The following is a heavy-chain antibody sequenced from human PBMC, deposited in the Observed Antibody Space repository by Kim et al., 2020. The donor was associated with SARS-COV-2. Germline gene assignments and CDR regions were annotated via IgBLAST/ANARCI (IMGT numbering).Heavy chain of an antibody. V-gene: IGHV4-34*09. CDR3: TREYFDSTTSYSGWLGS. CDR2: INHSGST. D-gene: IGHD3-22*01. CDR1: GGSFSGSY. J-gene: IGHJ5*01. Sequence: SETLSLTCAVYGGSFSGSYWSWIRQPPAKGLEWIGEINHSGSTNYNPSLKSRVTISVDPSKNQISLNLRSVTVADTAVYFCTREYFDSTTSYSGWLGSWGQGTLVTVSS.